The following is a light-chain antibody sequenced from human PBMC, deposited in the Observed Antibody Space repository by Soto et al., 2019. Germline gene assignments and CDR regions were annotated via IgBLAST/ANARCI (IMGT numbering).Light chain of an antibody. CDR2: DAS. CDR1: QSVSSTY. J-gene: IGKJ1*01. CDR3: QQYASSPWT. V-gene: IGKV3-20*01. Sequence: EIVLTQSPGTLSLSPGERATLSCRASQSVSSTYLAWYQQKPGQAPRLLIYDASTRAAGIPDRFSGSGSGTDFTLTISRLEAEDFAVYYCQQYASSPWTFGQGAKVEIK.